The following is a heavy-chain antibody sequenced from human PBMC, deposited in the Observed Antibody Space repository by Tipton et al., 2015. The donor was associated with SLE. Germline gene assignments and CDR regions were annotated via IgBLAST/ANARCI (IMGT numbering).Heavy chain of an antibody. CDR2: ISDGGDT. Sequence: TLSLTCSVSGGSISSNYWIWVRQPPGKGLEWIGYISDGGDTNYNPSLKSRVTISVDRSKNQFSLKLSSVIAADTAVYYCARGEVQGVIPLDYWGQGTLVTVSS. CDR1: GGSISSNY. J-gene: IGHJ4*02. V-gene: IGHV4-59*12. CDR3: ARGEVQGVIPLDY. D-gene: IGHD3-10*01.